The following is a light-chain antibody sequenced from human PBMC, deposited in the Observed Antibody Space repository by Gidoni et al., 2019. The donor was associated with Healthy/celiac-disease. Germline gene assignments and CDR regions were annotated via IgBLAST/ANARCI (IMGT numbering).Light chain of an antibody. J-gene: IGKJ3*01. CDR3: MQALQTPIFT. CDR1: QSLLHSNGYNY. V-gene: IGKV2-28*01. Sequence: DIVMPQSPLSLPVTPGEPASISCSSSQSLLHSNGYNYLDWYLQKPGQSPQLLIYLGSNRASGVPDRFSGSGSGTDFTLKLSRVEAEDVGVYYCMQALQTPIFTFGPGTKVDIK. CDR2: LGS.